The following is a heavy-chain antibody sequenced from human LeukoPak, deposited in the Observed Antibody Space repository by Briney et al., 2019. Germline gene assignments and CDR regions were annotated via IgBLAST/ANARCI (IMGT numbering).Heavy chain of an antibody. D-gene: IGHD3-9*01. Sequence: GGSLRLSCAASGFTLSDYYMSWIRQAPGKGLEWVSYINSSGSTIYYADSVKGRFTISRDNAKNSLYLQMNSLRAEDTAVYYCARPLRYFDWSMDVWGQGTTVTVSS. CDR1: GFTLSDYY. CDR2: INSSGSTI. J-gene: IGHJ6*02. V-gene: IGHV3-11*01. CDR3: ARPLRYFDWSMDV.